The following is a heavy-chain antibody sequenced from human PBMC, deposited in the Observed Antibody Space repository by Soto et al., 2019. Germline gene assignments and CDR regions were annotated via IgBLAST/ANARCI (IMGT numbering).Heavy chain of an antibody. Sequence: QVQLQQWGAGLLKPSETLSLTCAVYGGSFSGYYWTWIRQPPGTGLEWIGEINHSGSTNDNPSLKRRIPTSVDTSKNQFSLNLTSVTAADTAVYYCARDKITGLFDYWGQGTLVTVSS. J-gene: IGHJ4*02. CDR2: INHSGST. CDR3: ARDKITGLFDY. V-gene: IGHV4-34*01. CDR1: GGSFSGYY. D-gene: IGHD2-8*02.